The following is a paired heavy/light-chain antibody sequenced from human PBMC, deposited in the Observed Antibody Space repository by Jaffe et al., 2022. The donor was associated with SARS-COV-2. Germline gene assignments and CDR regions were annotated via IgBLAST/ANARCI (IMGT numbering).Heavy chain of an antibody. D-gene: IGHD3-16*01. J-gene: IGHJ3*02. CDR3: AKSTLGDVVADVFDI. CDR1: AFTFSNYA. Sequence: EVQLLESGGGLVQPGGSLRLSCVASAFTFSNYAMNWVRQAPGKGLEWVSMISGRGDGTYYADSVKGRFTIFRDNSKNTLYLQMNSLRAEDTAVYYCAKSTLGDVVADVFDIWGQGTMLTVS. CDR2: ISGRGDGT. V-gene: IGHV3-23*01.
Light chain of an antibody. V-gene: IGKV4-1*01. CDR2: WAS. CDR1: QSVLYSSNNKNY. CDR3: QQYYRSPQT. Sequence: DIVMTQSPDSLAVSLGERATINCKSSQSVLYSSNNKNYLAWYQQKPGQPPKLLIYWASTRESGVPDRFSGSGSGTDFTLAISSLQAEDVAVYYCQQYYRSPQTFGQGTKLEIK. J-gene: IGKJ2*01.